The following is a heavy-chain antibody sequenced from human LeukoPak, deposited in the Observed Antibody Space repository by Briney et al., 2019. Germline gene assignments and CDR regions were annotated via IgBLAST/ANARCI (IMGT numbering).Heavy chain of an antibody. CDR2: IRYDGSNK. CDR1: GFTFSSYG. V-gene: IGHV3-30*02. J-gene: IGHJ4*02. D-gene: IGHD3-10*01. Sequence: PGGSLRLSCAASGFTFSSYGMHWVRQAPGKGLEWVAFIRYDGSNKYYADSVKGRFTISRDNSKNTLYLQMTSLRAEDTAVYYCAKSAEGSGSYYPDYFDYWGQGTLVTVSS. CDR3: AKSAEGSGSYYPDYFDY.